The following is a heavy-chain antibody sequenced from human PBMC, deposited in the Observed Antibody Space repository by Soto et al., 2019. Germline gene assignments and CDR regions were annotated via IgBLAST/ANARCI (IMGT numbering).Heavy chain of an antibody. CDR3: ARDMSITMTPGSFDY. CDR2: ISSDGSNE. D-gene: IGHD3-22*01. CDR1: GLPFSSYT. Sequence: PGGALRLACAASGLPFSSYTMHWVRQAPGKGLEWVAVISSDGSNEYYADSVKGRFTISRDNSKNTLYLQMNSLRAEDTAVYYCARDMSITMTPGSFDYWAQGPLVTVSS. V-gene: IGHV3-30-3*01. J-gene: IGHJ4*02.